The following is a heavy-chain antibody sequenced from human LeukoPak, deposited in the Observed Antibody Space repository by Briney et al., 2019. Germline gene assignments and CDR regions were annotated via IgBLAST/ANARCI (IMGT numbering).Heavy chain of an antibody. Sequence: ASVKVSCKASGYTFTGYYMHWVRQAPGQGLEWMGWINPNSGGTNYAQKFQGRVTMTRDMSTSTVYMELSSLRSEDTAVYYCARAPDTTMVLDYWGQGTLVTVSS. CDR1: GYTFTGYY. V-gene: IGHV1-2*02. CDR2: INPNSGGT. D-gene: IGHD5-18*01. CDR3: ARAPDTTMVLDY. J-gene: IGHJ4*02.